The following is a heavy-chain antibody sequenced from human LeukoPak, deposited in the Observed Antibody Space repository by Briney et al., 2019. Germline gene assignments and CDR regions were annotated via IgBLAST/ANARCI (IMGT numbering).Heavy chain of an antibody. V-gene: IGHV3-30*18. Sequence: GGSLRLSCAASGVTFSSYEMNWVREAPGTGLEGVAVISYAGSNTYYADSVKGRFTISRDNSKNTLYLQMNSLRAEDTAVYYCAKDAAYYYDSSGYGAIGYWGQGTLVTVSS. D-gene: IGHD3-22*01. CDR3: AKDAAYYYDSSGYGAIGY. J-gene: IGHJ4*02. CDR1: GVTFSSYE. CDR2: ISYAGSNT.